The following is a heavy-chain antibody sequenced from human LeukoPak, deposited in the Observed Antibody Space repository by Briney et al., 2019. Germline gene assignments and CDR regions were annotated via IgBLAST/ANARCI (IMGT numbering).Heavy chain of an antibody. CDR3: ARALPAAAFDI. V-gene: IGHV4-59*12. J-gene: IGHJ3*02. CDR1: GGSISSYY. Sequence: SETLSLTCTVSGGSISSYYWSWIRQPPGKGLEWIGYISYSGNTYYNPSLKSRVTMSVDTSKNQFSLKLSSVTAADTAVYYCARALPAAAFDIWGQGTMVTVSS. D-gene: IGHD2-2*01. CDR2: ISYSGNT.